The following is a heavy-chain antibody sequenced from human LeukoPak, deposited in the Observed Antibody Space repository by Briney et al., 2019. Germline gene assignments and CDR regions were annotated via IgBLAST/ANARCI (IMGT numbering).Heavy chain of an antibody. V-gene: IGHV3-30*04. CDR2: ISYDGSNK. D-gene: IGHD1-26*01. CDR1: GFTFSSYA. Sequence: GGSLRLSCAASGFTFSSYAMHWVRQAPGKGLEWVAVISYDGSNKYYADSVKGRFTISRDNSKNTLYLQMNSLRPEDTAVYYCARRLPGSNPFDSWGQGTLVTVSS. J-gene: IGHJ4*02. CDR3: ARRLPGSNPFDS.